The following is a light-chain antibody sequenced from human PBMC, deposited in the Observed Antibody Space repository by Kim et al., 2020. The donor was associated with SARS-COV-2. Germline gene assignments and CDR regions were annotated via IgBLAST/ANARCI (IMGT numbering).Light chain of an antibody. CDR3: QQYSRSPLVT. CDR1: QTVNSKF. CDR2: AAS. J-gene: IGKJ4*01. Sequence: EIVLTQFPGTLSLSPGEIATLSCRASQTVNSKFLAWYQEKPGQAPKLLIYAASSRATGIPDRFSGSGSGTDFTLTISRLEPEDFAVYYCQQYSRSPLVTFGGGTKVEIK. V-gene: IGKV3-20*01.